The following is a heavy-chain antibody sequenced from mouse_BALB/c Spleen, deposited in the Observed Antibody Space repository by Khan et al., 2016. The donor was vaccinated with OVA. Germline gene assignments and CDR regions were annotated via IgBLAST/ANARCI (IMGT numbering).Heavy chain of an antibody. Sequence: VRLQQSGAELVKPGASVKLSCTASGFNIKDTYLHWVKQRPEQGLEWIGRIAPANGNTQYDPKFQGKATLTSDTSSHTAYLLLNSLTSEDTAVYYCARPSYDPRDFEVWGAGTTVTVSS. J-gene: IGHJ1*01. CDR3: ARPSYDPRDFEV. CDR2: IAPANGNT. CDR1: GFNIKDTY. V-gene: IGHV14-3*02. D-gene: IGHD2-3*01.